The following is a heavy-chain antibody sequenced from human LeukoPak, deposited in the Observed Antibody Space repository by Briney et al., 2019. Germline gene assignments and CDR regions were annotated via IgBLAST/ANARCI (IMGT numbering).Heavy chain of an antibody. CDR2: VYYSGNT. D-gene: IGHD6-13*01. CDR3: ARAVTSSSWYKWVNWFDP. CDR1: GGSISSSNYY. V-gene: IGHV4-39*07. Sequence: SETLSLTCTVSGGSISSSNYYWGWIRQPPGKGLECIGSVYYSGNTYYNPSLKSRVTISVDTSKNQFSLKLSSVTAADTAVYYCARAVTSSSWYKWVNWFDPWGQGTLVTVSS. J-gene: IGHJ5*02.